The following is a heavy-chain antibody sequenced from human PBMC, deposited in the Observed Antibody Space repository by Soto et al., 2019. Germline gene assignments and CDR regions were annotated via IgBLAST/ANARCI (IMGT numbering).Heavy chain of an antibody. CDR1: GYTFTGYY. V-gene: IGHV1-2*04. CDR2: INPNSGGT. D-gene: IGHD3-3*01. CDR3: ARDAGYDFWSGYCDS. Sequence: ASVKVSCKASGYTFTGYYMHWVRQAPGQGLEWMGWINPNSGGTNYAQKFQGWVTMTRDTSISTAYMELSRLRSDDTAVYYCARDAGYDFWSGYCDSWGQGTLVTVPS. J-gene: IGHJ4*02.